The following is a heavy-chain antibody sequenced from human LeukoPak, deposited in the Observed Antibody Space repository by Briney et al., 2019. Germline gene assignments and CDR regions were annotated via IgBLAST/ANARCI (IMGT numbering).Heavy chain of an antibody. J-gene: IGHJ4*02. CDR2: ISGSGGST. CDR3: AITTVTTVPN. CDR1: GFTFSSYA. D-gene: IGHD4-17*01. V-gene: IGHV3-23*01. Sequence: PGGSLRLSCAASGFTFSSYAVSWVRQAPGKGLEWVSSISGSGGSTYSADSVKGRFTISRDNSKNTLYLQMNSLRAEDTAVYYCAITTVTTVPNWGQGTLVTVSS.